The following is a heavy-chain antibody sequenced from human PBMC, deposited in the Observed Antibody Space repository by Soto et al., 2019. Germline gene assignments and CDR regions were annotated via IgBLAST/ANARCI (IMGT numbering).Heavy chain of an antibody. D-gene: IGHD3-10*01. CDR3: ASGPRINMVRGYYGMDV. V-gene: IGHV4-59*01. CDR2: IYYSGST. Sequence: SETLSLTCTVSGGSISSYYWSWIRQPPGKGLEWIGYIYYSGSTNYNPSLKSRVTISVDTSKNQFSLKMSSVTAADTAVYYCASGPRINMVRGYYGMDVWGQGHTVTLSS. CDR1: GGSISSYY. J-gene: IGHJ6*02.